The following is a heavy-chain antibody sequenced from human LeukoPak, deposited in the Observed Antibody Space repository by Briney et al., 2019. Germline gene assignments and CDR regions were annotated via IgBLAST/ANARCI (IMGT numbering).Heavy chain of an antibody. CDR2: INPNSGGT. Sequence: ASVKVSCKASGYTFTGYYMHWVRQAPGQGLEWMGWINPNSGGTNYAQKFQGRVTMIRDTSISTAYMELSRLRSDDTAVYYCARGGFYSGSYYVQDNWFDPWGQGTLVTVSS. CDR3: ARGGFYSGSYYVQDNWFDP. J-gene: IGHJ5*02. D-gene: IGHD1-26*01. CDR1: GYTFTGYY. V-gene: IGHV1-2*02.